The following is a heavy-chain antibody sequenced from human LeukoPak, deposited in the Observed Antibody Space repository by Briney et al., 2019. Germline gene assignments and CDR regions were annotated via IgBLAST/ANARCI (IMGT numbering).Heavy chain of an antibody. V-gene: IGHV3-21*01. CDR2: ISSSSSYI. CDR3: ARDRVSRWFGELWY. J-gene: IGHJ4*02. Sequence: GGSLRFSCAASGFPFSSYSMNWVRQAPGKRLEWVSSISSSSSYIYYADSVKGRFTISRDNAKNSLYLQMNSLRAEDTAVYYCARDRVSRWFGELWYWGQGTLVTVSS. D-gene: IGHD3-10*01. CDR1: GFPFSSYS.